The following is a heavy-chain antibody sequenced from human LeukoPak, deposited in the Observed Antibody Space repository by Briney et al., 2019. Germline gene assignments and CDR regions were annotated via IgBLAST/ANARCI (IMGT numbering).Heavy chain of an antibody. Sequence: GASVKVSCKVSGYAFTGYYIHWLRQAPGQGLEWMGWINPVTGGTKYAEKFQDRVILTRDTAISTAYMELSRLRCDDTAVHYCARVSQWPDPWGQGSLVPVS. J-gene: IGHJ5*02. CDR2: INPVTGGT. CDR3: ARVSQWPDP. D-gene: IGHD6-19*01. V-gene: IGHV1-2*02. CDR1: GYAFTGYY.